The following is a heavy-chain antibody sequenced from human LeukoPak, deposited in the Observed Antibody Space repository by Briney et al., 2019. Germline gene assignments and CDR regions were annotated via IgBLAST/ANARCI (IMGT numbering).Heavy chain of an antibody. V-gene: IGHV5-51*01. Sequence: GESLKISCKGSGYSFTSYWIGWVRQMPGKGLEWMGIIYPGDSDTRYSPSFQDQVTISADKSISTAYLQWSSLEASDTAMYYCARGIDYYDSSGPFDYWGQGTLVTVSS. CDR3: ARGIDYYDSSGPFDY. D-gene: IGHD3-22*01. J-gene: IGHJ4*02. CDR1: GYSFTSYW. CDR2: IYPGDSDT.